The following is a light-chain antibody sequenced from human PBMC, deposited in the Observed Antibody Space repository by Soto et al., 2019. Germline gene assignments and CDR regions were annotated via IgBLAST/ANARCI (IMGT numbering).Light chain of an antibody. V-gene: IGKV3-15*01. J-gene: IGKJ2*01. CDR1: QSVSSN. Sequence: EIVMTQSPATLSVSPGERATLSCRASQSVSSNLAWYQQKPGQAPRLLIYGESTRAAGIPARFSGSGSGTEFTLTISSLQSEDSAVYYCQQYSNWPPMFTFGQGSKLEIK. CDR3: QQYSNWPPMFT. CDR2: GES.